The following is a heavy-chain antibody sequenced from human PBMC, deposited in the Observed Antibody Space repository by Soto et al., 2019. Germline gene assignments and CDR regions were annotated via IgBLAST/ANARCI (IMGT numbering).Heavy chain of an antibody. CDR1: GFTFTSSG. J-gene: IGHJ3*02. CDR3: AAGRYNWNDGDAFDI. D-gene: IGHD1-20*01. V-gene: IGHV1-58*01. CDR2: IVVGSGNT. Sequence: ASVKLSCKASGFTFTSSGVQWVRQARGQRLEWIGWIVVGSGNTNYAQKFQERVTITRDMSTSTAYMELSSLRSEDTAVYYCAAGRYNWNDGDAFDIWGQGTMVTVSS.